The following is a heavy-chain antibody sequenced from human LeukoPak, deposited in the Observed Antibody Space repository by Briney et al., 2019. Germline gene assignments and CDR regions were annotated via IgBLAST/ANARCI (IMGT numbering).Heavy chain of an antibody. Sequence: GGSLRLSCAASGFTFSSYSMNWVRQAPGKGLEWVSYISSSSSTIYYADSVKGRFTISRDNAKNSLYLQMNSLRAEDTAVYYCARDRRVVVAVAFDYWGQGTLVTVSS. CDR3: ARDRRVVVAVAFDY. CDR2: ISSSSSTI. D-gene: IGHD2-15*01. J-gene: IGHJ4*02. V-gene: IGHV3-48*01. CDR1: GFTFSSYS.